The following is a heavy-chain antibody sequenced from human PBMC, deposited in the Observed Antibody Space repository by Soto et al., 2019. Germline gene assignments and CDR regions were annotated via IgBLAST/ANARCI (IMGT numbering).Heavy chain of an antibody. V-gene: IGHV3-23*01. CDR2: ISGSGGST. J-gene: IGHJ4*02. Sequence: GGSLRLSCAASGFTFSSYAMSWVRQAPGKGLEWVSAISGSGGSTYYADSVKGRFTISRDNSKNTLYLQMNSLRAEDTAVYYCAKDSPSGGSCYGSFDYWGQGTLVTVSS. CDR1: GFTFSSYA. D-gene: IGHD2-15*01. CDR3: AKDSPSGGSCYGSFDY.